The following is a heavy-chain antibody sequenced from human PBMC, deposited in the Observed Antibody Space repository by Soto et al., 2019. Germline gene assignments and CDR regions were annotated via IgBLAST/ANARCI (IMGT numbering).Heavy chain of an antibody. CDR3: AKTEVLCFGELFDYYYYGMDV. Sequence: GGNMGISSAASGLSFSSYVMRWVRQALGKGLEWVAVISYDGSNKYYADSVKGRFTISRDNSKNTLYLQMNSLRAEDTAVYYCAKTEVLCFGELFDYYYYGMDVWGQG. D-gene: IGHD3-10*01. V-gene: IGHV3-30*18. J-gene: IGHJ6*02. CDR1: GLSFSSYV. CDR2: ISYDGSNK.